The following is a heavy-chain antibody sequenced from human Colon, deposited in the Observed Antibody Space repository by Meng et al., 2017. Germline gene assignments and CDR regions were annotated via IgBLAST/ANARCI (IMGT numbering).Heavy chain of an antibody. Sequence: RESGLGLVRPSESLTLMCLVSGVSVSSSAYQWGWIRQPPGKGLEWIGYAANSFDPSPNYNPSLKSRVTISLDTPKNQFSLKLTSVTAADTAVYYCARDYWGSLDYWGQGILVTVSS. CDR1: GVSVSSSAYQ. V-gene: IGHV4-61*08. D-gene: IGHD7-27*01. CDR2: AANSFDPSP. CDR3: ARDYWGSLDY. J-gene: IGHJ4*02.